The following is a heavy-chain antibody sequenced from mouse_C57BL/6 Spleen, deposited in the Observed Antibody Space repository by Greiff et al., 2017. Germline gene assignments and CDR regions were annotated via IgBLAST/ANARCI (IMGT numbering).Heavy chain of an antibody. CDR2: ILPGSGST. Sequence: QVQLQQSGAELMKPGASVKLSCKAPGYTFTGYWIEWVKQRPGHGLEWIGEILPGSGSTNYNEQFKGKATFTADTSSNTAYMQISSLTTEDSAIYYCARGGNDYDGFAYWGQGTLVTVSA. J-gene: IGHJ3*01. V-gene: IGHV1-9*01. CDR3: ARGGNDYDGFAY. CDR1: GYTFTGYW. D-gene: IGHD2-4*01.